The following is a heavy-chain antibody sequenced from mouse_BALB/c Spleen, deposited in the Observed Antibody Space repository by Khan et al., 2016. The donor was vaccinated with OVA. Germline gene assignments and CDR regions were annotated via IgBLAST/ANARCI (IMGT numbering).Heavy chain of an antibody. V-gene: IGHV5-17*02. Sequence: DVMLVESGGGLVQPGGSRKLSCAASGFTFSNFGMHWVRQAPKKGLEWVAYMSSGSSTIYYVDTVKGGFTISRDNLKNILFLQMTRLRSYDTAMYYCARSGGNFHWYFDVWGAGTSVTISS. CDR3: ARSGGNFHWYFDV. CDR1: GFTFSNFG. CDR2: MSSGSSTI. J-gene: IGHJ1*01. D-gene: IGHD3-1*01.